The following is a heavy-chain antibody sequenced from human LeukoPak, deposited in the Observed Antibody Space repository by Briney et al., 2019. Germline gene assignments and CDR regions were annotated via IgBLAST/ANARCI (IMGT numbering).Heavy chain of an antibody. CDR1: GGTFSSYA. Sequence: ASVKVSCKASGGTFSSYAISWVRQAPGQGLEWMGGIIPIFGTANYAQKFQGRVTITADKSTSTAYMELSSLRSEDTAVYYCPSTRLRYCDWYMDVWGKGTTVTVSS. CDR2: IIPIFGTA. CDR3: PSTRLRYCDWYMDV. D-gene: IGHD3-9*01. V-gene: IGHV1-69*06. J-gene: IGHJ6*03.